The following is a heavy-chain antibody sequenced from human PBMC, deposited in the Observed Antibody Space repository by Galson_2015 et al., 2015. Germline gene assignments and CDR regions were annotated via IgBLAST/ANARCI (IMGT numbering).Heavy chain of an antibody. CDR3: ARDRGCSGGSCYSEVFDY. V-gene: IGHV3-48*03. CDR2: ISSSGSTI. CDR1: GFTFSSYE. J-gene: IGHJ4*02. Sequence: SLRLSCAASGFTFSSYEMNWVRQAPGKGLEWVSYISSSGSTIYYADSVKGRFTISRDNAKNSLYLQMNSLRAEDTAVYYCARDRGCSGGSCYSEVFDYWGQGTLVTVSS. D-gene: IGHD2-15*01.